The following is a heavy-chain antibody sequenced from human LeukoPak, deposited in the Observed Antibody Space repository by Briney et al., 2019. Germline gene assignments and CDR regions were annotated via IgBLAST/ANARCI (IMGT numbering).Heavy chain of an antibody. CDR3: AKDRSRWEYYFDY. J-gene: IGHJ4*02. Sequence: GGFLRLSCAASGFTFDDYAMHWVRQAPGKGLEWVSGISWNSGSIGYADSVKGRFTISRDNAKNSLYLQMNSLRAEDTALYYCAKDRSRWEYYFDYWGQGTLVTVSS. CDR2: ISWNSGSI. V-gene: IGHV3-9*01. CDR1: GFTFDDYA. D-gene: IGHD1-26*01.